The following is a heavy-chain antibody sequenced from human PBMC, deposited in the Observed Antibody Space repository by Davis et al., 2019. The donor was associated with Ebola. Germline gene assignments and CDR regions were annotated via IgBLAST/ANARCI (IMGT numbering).Heavy chain of an antibody. Sequence: PSETLSLTCTVSGGSISSYYWSWIRQPPGKGLEWIGYIYYSGSTNYNPSLKSRVTISVDTSKNQFSLKLSSVTAADTAVYYCARDGRGGHYYGMDVWGQGTTVTVSS. CDR3: ARDGRGGHYYGMDV. D-gene: IGHD5-24*01. CDR2: IYYSGST. J-gene: IGHJ6*02. V-gene: IGHV4-59*01. CDR1: GGSISSYY.